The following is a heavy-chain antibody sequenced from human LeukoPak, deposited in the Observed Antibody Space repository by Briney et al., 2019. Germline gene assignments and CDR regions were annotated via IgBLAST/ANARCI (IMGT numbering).Heavy chain of an antibody. V-gene: IGHV1-46*01. CDR2: INPSGGST. CDR1: GYTFTSYY. Sequence: ASVKVSCKASGYTFTSYYMHWVRQAPGQGLEWMGIINPSGGSTSYAQKFQGRVTMTRDTSTSTVYMELSSLRAEDTAVYYCAKKISGYDYNYYYGMDVWGQGTTVTVSS. D-gene: IGHD5-12*01. J-gene: IGHJ6*02. CDR3: AKKISGYDYNYYYGMDV.